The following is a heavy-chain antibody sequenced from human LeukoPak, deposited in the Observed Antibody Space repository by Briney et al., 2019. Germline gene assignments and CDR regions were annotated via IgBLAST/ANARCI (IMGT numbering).Heavy chain of an antibody. CDR2: IKPDGSQK. CDR1: GFTFSSYW. CDR3: ARYCSSGYCWSFDY. Sequence: GGSLRLSCAASGFTFSSYWMNWVRQAPGKGLEWVASIKPDGSQKFYVDSVKGRFTASRDNAKNSLYLQMSSLRAEDTAVYFCARYCSSGYCWSFDYWGQGTLVTVSS. V-gene: IGHV3-7*01. J-gene: IGHJ4*02. D-gene: IGHD3-22*01.